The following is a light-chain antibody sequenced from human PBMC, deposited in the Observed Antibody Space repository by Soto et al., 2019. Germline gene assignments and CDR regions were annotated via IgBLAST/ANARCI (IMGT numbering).Light chain of an antibody. V-gene: IGKV3-15*01. Sequence: ETVMTQSPATLSVSPGEGATLSCRASQFVSSNLAWYQQKPGQAPRLLIYGASTRATGIPARFSGSGSGTEFTLTISSLQSEDFAVYSCQQYNNWPPYTFGQGTKVEIK. CDR3: QQYNNWPPYT. J-gene: IGKJ2*01. CDR2: GAS. CDR1: QFVSSN.